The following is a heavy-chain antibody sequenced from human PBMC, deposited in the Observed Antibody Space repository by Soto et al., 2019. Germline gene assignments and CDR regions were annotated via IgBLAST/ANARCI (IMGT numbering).Heavy chain of an antibody. V-gene: IGHV4-39*01. J-gene: IGHJ4*02. CDR2: IYYRGTT. D-gene: IGHD3-10*01. CDR3: AKTRWFEEFYHYFDY. CDR1: GGSISSVSYY. Sequence: PSETLSLTCTVSGGSISSVSYYWGRIRQTPGKGLEWIGRIYYRGTTYYNPSLKSRVTISVDPSKNEFSLKLSSMTAENTAVYYCAKTRWFEEFYHYFDYWGRGTLVTVSS.